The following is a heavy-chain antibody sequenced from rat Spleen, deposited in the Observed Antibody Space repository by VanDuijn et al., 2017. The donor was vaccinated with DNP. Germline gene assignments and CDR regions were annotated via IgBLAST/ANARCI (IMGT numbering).Heavy chain of an antibody. CDR3: AREGTTRVGFAY. CDR2: ITSSGGST. D-gene: IGHD1-4*01. Sequence: EVKLVESGGDLVQPGRSLKLSCVASGFTFNNYWMTWIRQVPGKGLEWVASITSSGGSTYYPDSVKGRFTISRDNAKNTLYLQMNSLRSEDTATYYCAREGTTRVGFAYWGQGTLVTVSS. V-gene: IGHV5-31*01. J-gene: IGHJ3*01. CDR1: GFTFNNYW.